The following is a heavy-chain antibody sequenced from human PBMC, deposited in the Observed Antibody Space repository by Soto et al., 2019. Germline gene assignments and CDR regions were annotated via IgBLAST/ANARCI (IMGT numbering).Heavy chain of an antibody. V-gene: IGHV3-74*01. CDR3: TRGPRSTSTGTGAF. CDR2: INDDGSHT. J-gene: IGHJ4*02. CDR1: GFSFSMYW. Sequence: GPLSPPCAAPGFSFSMYWMHWVRQVPGKGPEWVSRINDDGSHTNYADSVKGRFTISRDNAKNTLYLQMTDLRAEDTAVYYCTRGPRSTSTGTGAFWGQGTLVTVSA. D-gene: IGHD1-1*01.